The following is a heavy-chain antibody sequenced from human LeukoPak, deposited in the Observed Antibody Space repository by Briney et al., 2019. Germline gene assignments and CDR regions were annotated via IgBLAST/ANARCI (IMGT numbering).Heavy chain of an antibody. CDR1: GGSISSYY. CDR3: ARDFTYYGDYTGDFDY. CDR2: IYYSGST. V-gene: IGHV4-59*01. J-gene: IGHJ4*02. Sequence: SETLSLTCTVSGGSISSYYWSWIRQPPGKGLEWIGYIYYSGSTNYNPSLKSRVTISVDTSKNQFSLKLSSVTAADTAVYYCARDFTYYGDYTGDFDYWGQGTLVTVSS. D-gene: IGHD4-17*01.